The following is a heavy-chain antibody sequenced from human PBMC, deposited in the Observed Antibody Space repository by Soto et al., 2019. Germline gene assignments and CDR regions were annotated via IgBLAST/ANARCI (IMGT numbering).Heavy chain of an antibody. CDR2: INHSGST. J-gene: IGHJ4*02. V-gene: IGHV4-34*01. Sequence: SETLSLTYAVYGGSFSGYYWSWIRQPPGKGLEWIGEINHSGSTNYNPSLKSRVTISVDTPKNQFSLKLSSVTAADTAVYYCARALNYYGSGSYYKAYFDYWGQGTLVTVSS. CDR1: GGSFSGYY. CDR3: ARALNYYGSGSYYKAYFDY. D-gene: IGHD3-10*01.